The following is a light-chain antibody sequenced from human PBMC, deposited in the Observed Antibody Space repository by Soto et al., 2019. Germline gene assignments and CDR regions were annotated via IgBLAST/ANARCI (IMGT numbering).Light chain of an antibody. CDR2: SNN. V-gene: IGLV1-44*01. CDR3: AAWDDSLNVVV. Sequence: QSVLTQPPSASGTPGQRVTISCSGSSSNIGSNTVNWYQQLPGTAPKLLIYSNNQRPSGVPDRFSGSKSGTSASLAISGLQSEDEADYYCAAWDDSLNVVVFDGGTKLTVL. J-gene: IGLJ2*01. CDR1: SSNIGSNT.